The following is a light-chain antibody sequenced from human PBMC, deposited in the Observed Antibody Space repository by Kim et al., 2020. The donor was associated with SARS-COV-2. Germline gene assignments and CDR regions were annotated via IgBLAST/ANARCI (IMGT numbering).Light chain of an antibody. CDR1: SSDVGGYNY. CDR3: CSYAGSYTYV. Sequence: QSVAISCTGTSSDVGGYNYVSWYQQLPGEAPKLMIYDVSKRPSGVPDRFSGSKSGNTASLTISGLQAEDEADYYCCSYAGSYTYVFGAGTKVTV. V-gene: IGLV2-11*01. J-gene: IGLJ1*01. CDR2: DVS.